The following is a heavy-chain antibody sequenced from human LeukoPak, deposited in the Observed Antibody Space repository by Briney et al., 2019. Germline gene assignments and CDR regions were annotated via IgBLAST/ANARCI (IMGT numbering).Heavy chain of an antibody. CDR2: ISSSSSYI. V-gene: IGHV3-21*04. CDR3: AKDKGGGAKVRGVTGFDH. Sequence: GGSLRLSCAASGFTFSSYSMNWVRQAPGKGLGWVSSISSSSSYIYYADSVKGRFTISRDNAKNSLYLQMNSLRAEDTALYYCAKDKGGGAKVRGVTGFDHWGQGTLVTVSS. D-gene: IGHD3-10*01. J-gene: IGHJ5*02. CDR1: GFTFSSYS.